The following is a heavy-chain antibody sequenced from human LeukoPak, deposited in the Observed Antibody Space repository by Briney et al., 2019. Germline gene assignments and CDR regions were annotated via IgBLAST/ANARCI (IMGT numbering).Heavy chain of an antibody. V-gene: IGHV3-23*01. CDR1: GFTFSGYA. Sequence: GGSLRLSCAASGFTFSGYAMSWVRQAPGKGLESVSAISGSSSSTYYAASVKGRFTISRDNSKSTLYLQMNSLRAEDTAVYYCAKAPSPYCSGGTCYPLDYWGQGTLVTVSS. D-gene: IGHD2-15*01. J-gene: IGHJ4*02. CDR3: AKAPSPYCSGGTCYPLDY. CDR2: ISGSSSST.